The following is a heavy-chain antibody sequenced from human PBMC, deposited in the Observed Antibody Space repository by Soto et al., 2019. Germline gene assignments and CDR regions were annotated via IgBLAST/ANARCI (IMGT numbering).Heavy chain of an antibody. D-gene: IGHD3-10*01. V-gene: IGHV1-69*06. CDR2: IIPIFATP. J-gene: IGHJ4*02. Sequence: QVQLMQSGAEVRKPGSSVTVSCKASGGTFSSNPISWVRQAPGQGLEWMGGIIPIFATPHYARRFLDRVTLTADRSTNTAYMELTGLTSEDTAIYYCARDVSSDTTGFRGYDLWGQGTQVTVSS. CDR1: GGTFSSNP. CDR3: ARDVSSDTTGFRGYDL.